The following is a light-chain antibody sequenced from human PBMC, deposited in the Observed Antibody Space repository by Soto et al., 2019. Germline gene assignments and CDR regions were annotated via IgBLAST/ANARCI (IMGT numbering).Light chain of an antibody. V-gene: IGKV3-11*01. J-gene: IGKJ1*01. CDR3: QQRSNWPPWT. CDR1: QSVISY. Sequence: EIVLTQSPATLSLSPGERATLSCRASQSVISYLAWYQQKPGQAPRLLIYDASNRATGIPARFSGSGSGTDFTLTISSLEPEDFAVYYGQQRSNWPPWTFGQGTKVEIK. CDR2: DAS.